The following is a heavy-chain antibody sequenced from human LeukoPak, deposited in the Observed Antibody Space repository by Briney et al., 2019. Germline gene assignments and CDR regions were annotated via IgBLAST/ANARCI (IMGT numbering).Heavy chain of an antibody. CDR2: VHISGST. V-gene: IGHV4-61*09. Sequence: SETLSLTCTVSGRSITSLSYCCNWILQPALNGLEWIGHVHISGSTNYNSSLKSRVTISVDTSKNQFSLKLSSVTAADTAVYYCARGVGSGYTDYWGQGALVTVSS. D-gene: IGHD3-22*01. CDR3: ARGVGSGYTDY. CDR1: GRSITSLSYC. J-gene: IGHJ4*02.